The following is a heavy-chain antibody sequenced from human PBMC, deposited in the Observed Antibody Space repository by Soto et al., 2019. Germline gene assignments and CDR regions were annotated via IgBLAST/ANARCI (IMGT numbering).Heavy chain of an antibody. Sequence: SETLSLTCTVSGGSISSGDYYWSWIRQPPGKGLEWIGYIYYSGSTYYNPSLKSRVTISVDTSKNQFSLKLSSVTAADTAVYYCAREGGESSSWSQPDYWGQGTLVTVSS. J-gene: IGHJ4*02. CDR1: GGSISSGDYY. CDR2: IYYSGST. CDR3: AREGGESSSWSQPDY. V-gene: IGHV4-30-4*01. D-gene: IGHD6-13*01.